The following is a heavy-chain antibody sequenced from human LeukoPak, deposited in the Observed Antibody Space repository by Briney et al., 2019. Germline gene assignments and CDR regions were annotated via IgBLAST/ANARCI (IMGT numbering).Heavy chain of an antibody. Sequence: GGSLRLSCAASGFTFSSYAMHWVRQAPGKGLEYVSAISSNGGSTYYANSVKGRFTISRDNSKNTLYLQMGSLRAEDMAVYYCARNGYSYAWHYCYMDVWGKGTTVTVSS. J-gene: IGHJ6*03. CDR2: ISSNGGST. CDR1: GFTFSSYA. D-gene: IGHD5-18*01. CDR3: ARNGYSYAWHYCYMDV. V-gene: IGHV3-64*01.